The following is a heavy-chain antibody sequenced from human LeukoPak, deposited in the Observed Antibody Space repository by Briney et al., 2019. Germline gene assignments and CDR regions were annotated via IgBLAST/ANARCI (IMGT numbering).Heavy chain of an antibody. CDR1: GGSFSGYY. CDR2: INHSGST. J-gene: IGHJ4*02. D-gene: IGHD5-18*01. CDR3: AIRRGYSYGYGP. V-gene: IGHV4-34*01. Sequence: PSETLSLTCAVYGGSFSGYYWSWIRQLPGKGLEWIGEINHSGSTNYNPSLKSRVTISVDTSKNQFSLKLSSVTAADTAVYYCAIRRGYSYGYGPWGQGTLVTVSS.